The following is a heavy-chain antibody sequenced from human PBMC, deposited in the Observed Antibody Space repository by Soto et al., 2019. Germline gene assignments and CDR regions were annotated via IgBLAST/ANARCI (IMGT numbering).Heavy chain of an antibody. CDR2: INPNGGGT. D-gene: IGHD3-10*01. J-gene: IGHJ4*02. CDR3: ARAVHTMVQGVRFRVDQ. Sequence: QVQLVQSGAEMKKPGASVKVSCESSGYTFTAYYIHWVRQAPGHGLEWMVWINPNGGGTKYAQKFQGRVTMTRDTSINKAYMELTRLTSDDTAVYYCARAVHTMVQGVRFRVDQWGQGSLVTISS. CDR1: GYTFTAYY. V-gene: IGHV1-2*02.